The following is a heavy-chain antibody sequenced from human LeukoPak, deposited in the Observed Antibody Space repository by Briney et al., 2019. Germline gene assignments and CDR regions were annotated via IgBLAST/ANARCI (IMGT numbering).Heavy chain of an antibody. CDR3: ASDHRNSGWPYYYYMDV. CDR1: GYTFTSYY. Sequence: ASVKVSCKASGYTFTSYYMHWVRQAPGQGLEWMGIINPSGGSTSYAQKFQGRVTMTRDTSISTAYMELSRLRSDDTAVYYCASDHRNSGWPYYYYMDVWAKGPRSPSP. D-gene: IGHD6-19*01. V-gene: IGHV1-46*01. J-gene: IGHJ6*03. CDR2: INPSGGST.